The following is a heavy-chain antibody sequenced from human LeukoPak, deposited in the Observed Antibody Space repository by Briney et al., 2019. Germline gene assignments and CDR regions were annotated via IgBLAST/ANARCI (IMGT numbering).Heavy chain of an antibody. J-gene: IGHJ3*02. V-gene: IGHV3-30-3*01. D-gene: IGHD5-18*01. Sequence: GGSLRLSCAASGFTFSSYAMHWVRQAPGKGLEWVAVMSYDGSNKYYADSVKGRFTISRDNSKNTLYLQMNSLRTEDTAVYSCASLADTDAFDIWGQGTVVTVSS. CDR1: GFTFSSYA. CDR3: ASLADTDAFDI. CDR2: MSYDGSNK.